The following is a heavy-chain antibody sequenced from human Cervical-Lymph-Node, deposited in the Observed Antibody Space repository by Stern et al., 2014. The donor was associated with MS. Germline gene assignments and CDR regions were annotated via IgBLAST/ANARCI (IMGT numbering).Heavy chain of an antibody. CDR3: ATSVGSGGYYFYGMDV. D-gene: IGHD6-19*01. J-gene: IGHJ6*02. Sequence: VQLVQPGAEVKKPGASVKVSCKVSGYSFTELPIHWVRQGPGKGLEWMGGFDAEDGETNYAQKFQGRVTMTQDTSIDTAYMELSSLRSDDTAVYYCATSVGSGGYYFYGMDVWGQGTTVTVSS. V-gene: IGHV1-24*01. CDR2: FDAEDGET. CDR1: GYSFTELP.